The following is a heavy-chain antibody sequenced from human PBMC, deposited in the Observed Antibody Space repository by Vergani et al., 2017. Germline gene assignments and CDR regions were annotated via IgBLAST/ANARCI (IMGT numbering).Heavy chain of an antibody. J-gene: IGHJ3*02. CDR1: GFTFSSYG. CDR3: AKEFTEVPAANWDAFDI. Sequence: QVQLVESGGGVVQPGGSLRLSCAASGFTFSSYGMHWVRQAPGKGLEWVAFIRYDGSNKYYADSVKGRFTISRDNSKNTLYLQMNSLRAEDTAVYYCAKEFTEVPAANWDAFDIWGQGTMVTVSS. D-gene: IGHD2-2*01. CDR2: IRYDGSNK. V-gene: IGHV3-30*02.